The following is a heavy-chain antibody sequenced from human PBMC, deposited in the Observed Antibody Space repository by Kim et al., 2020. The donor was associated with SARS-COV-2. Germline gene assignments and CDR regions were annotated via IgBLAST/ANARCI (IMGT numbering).Heavy chain of an antibody. CDR2: IDPSDSYT. CDR3: ALHLYGLDRKDLVVLAP. V-gene: IGHV5-10-1*01. Sequence: GESLKISCEASGYSFSVYWISWVRQMPGKGLEWMGRIDPSDSYTNYSPSFQGRVAMSVDTSISTAYLQWSSLMASDTAMYYCALHLYGLDRKDLVVLAPWGQGTLVTVSS. CDR1: GYSFSVYW. D-gene: IGHD2-15*01. J-gene: IGHJ5*02.